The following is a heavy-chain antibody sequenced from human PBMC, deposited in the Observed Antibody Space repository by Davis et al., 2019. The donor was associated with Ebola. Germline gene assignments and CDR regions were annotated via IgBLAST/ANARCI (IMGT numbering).Heavy chain of an antibody. CDR1: GYSFTSYW. J-gene: IGHJ4*02. CDR2: IYPGESDT. Sequence: GESLKISCKGSGYSFTSYWNGWVRQMPGKGLEWMGIIYPGESDTRYSPSFQGQVTVPADKSINTAYLQWSSLKASDTAIYYCARGQSLSRHFDYWGQGTLVTVSS. V-gene: IGHV5-51*01. CDR3: ARGQSLSRHFDY.